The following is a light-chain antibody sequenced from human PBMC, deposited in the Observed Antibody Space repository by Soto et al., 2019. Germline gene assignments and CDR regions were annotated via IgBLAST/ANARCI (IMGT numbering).Light chain of an antibody. V-gene: IGLV4-69*01. CDR3: QTWGTGIHVV. Sequence: QLVLTQSPSASASLGASVKVTCTLSSGHSSYAIAWHQQQPEKGPRYLMKLNSDGSHSKGDGIPDRFSGSSSGAERYLTISSLQSEDEADYYCQTWGTGIHVVFGGGTKLTV. J-gene: IGLJ2*01. CDR2: LNSDGSH. CDR1: SGHSSYA.